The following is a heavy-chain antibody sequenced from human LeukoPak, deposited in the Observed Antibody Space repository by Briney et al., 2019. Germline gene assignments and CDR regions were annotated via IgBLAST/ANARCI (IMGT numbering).Heavy chain of an antibody. J-gene: IGHJ3*02. CDR1: GGSISSSSYY. Sequence: PSETLSLTCTVSGGSISSSSYYWGWIRQPPGKGLEWIGSIYYSGSTYYNPSLKGRVTISVDTSKNQFSLKLSSVTAADTAVYYCARGRGYSSSLGAFDIWGQGTMVTVSS. V-gene: IGHV4-39*01. CDR3: ARGRGYSSSLGAFDI. D-gene: IGHD6-13*01. CDR2: IYYSGST.